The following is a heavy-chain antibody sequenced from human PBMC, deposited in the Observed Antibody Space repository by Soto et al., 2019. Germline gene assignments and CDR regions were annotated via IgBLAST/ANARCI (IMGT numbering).Heavy chain of an antibody. CDR3: ARHNYDSSGTAVDV. CDR1: GDSITRGAYY. V-gene: IGHV4-31*03. Sequence: SETLSLTCTVSGDSITRGAYYWTWIRQHPGKGLEWIGYIYYSGSIYYNPSLKSRVTLSVDTSKNQFSLKLSSVTAADTAVYYCARHNYDSSGTAVDVWGQGTTVTVSS. D-gene: IGHD3-22*01. CDR2: IYYSGSI. J-gene: IGHJ6*02.